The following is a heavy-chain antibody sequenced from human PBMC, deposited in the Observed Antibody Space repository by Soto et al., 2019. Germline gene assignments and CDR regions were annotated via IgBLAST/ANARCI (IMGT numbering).Heavy chain of an antibody. CDR3: VRVEWELLRATPRAVES. CDR1: GGSFSNYG. CDR2: IIPIFDTA. V-gene: IGHV1-69*01. Sequence: QVQLVQSGAEARKPGSSVKVSCKASGGSFSNYGVSWVRQAPGQGLEWMGGIIPIFDTAHYAQKFQGRVTITADESTSTAYMELTSPKSCDTAVYYRVRVEWELLRATPRAVESWAQGTLVPVSS. J-gene: IGHJ4*02. D-gene: IGHD1-26*01.